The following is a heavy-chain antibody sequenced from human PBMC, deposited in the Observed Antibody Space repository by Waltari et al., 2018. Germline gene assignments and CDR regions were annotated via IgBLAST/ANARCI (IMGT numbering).Heavy chain of an antibody. CDR2: IIPILGIA. Sequence: QVQLVQSGAEVKKPGSSVKVSCKASGGTFSSYAIRWVRPAPGQGLEWMGRIIPILGIANYAQKFQGRVTITADKSTSTAYMELSSLRSEDTAVYYCARDLNVAGYYYGMDVWGQGTTVTVSS. CDR1: GGTFSSYA. V-gene: IGHV1-69*09. J-gene: IGHJ6*02. D-gene: IGHD6-13*01. CDR3: ARDLNVAGYYYGMDV.